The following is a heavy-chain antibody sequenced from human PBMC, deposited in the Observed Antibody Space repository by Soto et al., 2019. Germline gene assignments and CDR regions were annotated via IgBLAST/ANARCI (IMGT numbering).Heavy chain of an antibody. J-gene: IGHJ4*02. D-gene: IGHD3-16*02. CDR2: IIPVFGTP. CDR1: GYIFKNYA. Sequence: QVQLVQSGAEVKETGSSVKVSCKSSGYIFKNYAVTWLRQAPGQGLEWMGGIIPVFGTPDYSQKFRGRVTITADESTSTVDMELRSLTSEDTAVYYCARHLYDYVWGSYRHCGQGTLVTVSS. CDR3: ARHLYDYVWGSYRH. V-gene: IGHV1-69*01.